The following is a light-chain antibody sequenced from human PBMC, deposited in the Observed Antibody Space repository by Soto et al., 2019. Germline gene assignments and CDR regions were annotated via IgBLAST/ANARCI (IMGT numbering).Light chain of an antibody. Sequence: QSVLTQPPSASGTPGQRVTISCSGSSSNIGYCYVYWYQQLPGTAPKLLIYRDYQRPSGVPDRFSGSKSGTSASLAISGLRSEDEADYYCGTWDDSLIGVLFGGGTKVTVL. CDR2: RDY. J-gene: IGLJ2*01. V-gene: IGLV1-47*01. CDR1: SSNIGYCY. CDR3: GTWDDSLIGVL.